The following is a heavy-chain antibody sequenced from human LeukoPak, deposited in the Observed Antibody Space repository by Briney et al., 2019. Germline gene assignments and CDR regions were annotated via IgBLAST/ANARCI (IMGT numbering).Heavy chain of an antibody. CDR3: ARDIGYCSSTSCYAGAFDI. J-gene: IGHJ3*02. CDR1: GGSFSGYY. CDR2: INHSGST. D-gene: IGHD2-2*01. V-gene: IGHV4-34*01. Sequence: SETLSLTCDVYGGSFSGYYWSWIRQPPEKGLEWIGEINHSGSTNYNPSLKSRVTISVDTSKNQFSLKLSSVTAADTAVYYCARDIGYCSSTSCYAGAFDIWGQGTMVTVSS.